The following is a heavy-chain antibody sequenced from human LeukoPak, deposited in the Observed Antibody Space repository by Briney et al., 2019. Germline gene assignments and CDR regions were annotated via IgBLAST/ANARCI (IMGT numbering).Heavy chain of an antibody. V-gene: IGHV1-69*05. CDR3: ARGVVSSSSRGYYYYYMDV. D-gene: IGHD6-6*01. J-gene: IGHJ6*03. CDR1: GGTFSSYA. Sequence: SVKVSCKASGGTFSSYAISWVRQAPGQGLEWMGGIIPIFGTANYAQKFQGRVTITTDESTSTAYMELSRLRSEDTAVYYCARGVVSSSSRGYYYYYMDVWGKGTTVTVSS. CDR2: IIPIFGTA.